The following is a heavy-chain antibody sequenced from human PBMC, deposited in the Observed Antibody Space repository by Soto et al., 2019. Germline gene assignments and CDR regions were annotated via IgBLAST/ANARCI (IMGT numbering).Heavy chain of an antibody. J-gene: IGHJ6*02. CDR1: GGTFSSYA. V-gene: IGHV1-69*12. Sequence: QVQLVQSGAEVKKPGSSVKVSCKASGGTFSSYAISWVRQAPGQGLEWMGGIIPIFGTANYAQKFQGRVTITADESTSTAYMELSSLRSEDTAVYYCARAQWLERVVDYYGMDVWGQGTTVTVSS. D-gene: IGHD6-19*01. CDR2: IIPIFGTA. CDR3: ARAQWLERVVDYYGMDV.